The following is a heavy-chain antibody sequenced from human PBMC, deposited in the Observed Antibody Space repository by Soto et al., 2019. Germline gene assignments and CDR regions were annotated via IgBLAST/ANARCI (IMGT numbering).Heavy chain of an antibody. CDR1: GASINYYY. V-gene: IGHV4-59*01. CDR2: IYHSGIT. D-gene: IGHD5-18*01. J-gene: IGHJ4*02. CDR3: ARDTGYSYGLAFDY. Sequence: SETLSLTCTVSGASINYYYWSWIRQPPGKGLEWIGYIYHSGITSYNPSLKSRVTISVDTSESQVSLKLSSVTAADTAVYYCARDTGYSYGLAFDYWGQGTLVTVSS.